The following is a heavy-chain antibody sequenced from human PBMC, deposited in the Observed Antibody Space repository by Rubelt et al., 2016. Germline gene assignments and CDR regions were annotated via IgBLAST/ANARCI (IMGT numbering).Heavy chain of an antibody. Sequence: QVQLVQSGAEVKKPGASVKVSCKASGYTFTSYAMHWVRQAPGPRLEWMGWINAGNGNTKYSQKFQGRGTITRDTSASTAYMELSSLRSEDTAVYYCARVGALAARKIYYFDYWGQGTLVTVSS. J-gene: IGHJ4*02. V-gene: IGHV1-3*01. CDR3: ARVGALAARKIYYFDY. CDR2: INAGNGNT. CDR1: GYTFTSYA. D-gene: IGHD6-6*01.